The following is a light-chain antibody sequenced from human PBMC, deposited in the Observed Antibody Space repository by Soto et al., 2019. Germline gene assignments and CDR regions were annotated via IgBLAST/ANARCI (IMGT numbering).Light chain of an antibody. J-gene: IGKJ4*01. Sequence: EIVTTQSPATLSVYPGERATLSCRASQSVGTNLAWSQQKPGQAPRLLIYGASTRATGIPDRFSGSGSGTDFTLTISRLEPEDFAVYYCQQYGSSALTFGGGTKVDI. CDR3: QQYGSSALT. V-gene: IGKV3-15*01. CDR2: GAS. CDR1: QSVGTN.